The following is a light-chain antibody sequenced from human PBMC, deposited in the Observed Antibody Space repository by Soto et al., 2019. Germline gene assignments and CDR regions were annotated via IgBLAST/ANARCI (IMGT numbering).Light chain of an antibody. CDR1: NSNIASNT. CDR2: YNN. J-gene: IGLJ1*01. V-gene: IGLV1-44*01. CDR3: AAWDDTLKRYV. Sequence: QSVLTQPPSVSAAPGQKVTISCSGSNSNIASNTVNWYQHLPGTAPKLLIYYNNQRPSGVPDRFSGSKSGTSASLAISGLQSEDESDYYCAAWDDTLKRYVFGTGTKVTV.